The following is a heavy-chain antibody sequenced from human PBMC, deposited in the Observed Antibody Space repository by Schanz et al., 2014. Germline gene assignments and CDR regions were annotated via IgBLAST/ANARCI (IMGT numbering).Heavy chain of an antibody. Sequence: QVQLVQSGAEVKKPGYSVKVSCKASGGTFSSYAINWVRHAPGQGLEWMGRIIPNVGIANYAQKFQGRVTITADKSTSTTYLEVNSLRSEDTAVYYCARTGYDPSLTHWGQGTLVTVSS. J-gene: IGHJ4*02. D-gene: IGHD5-12*01. V-gene: IGHV1-69*09. CDR2: IIPNVGIA. CDR3: ARTGYDPSLTH. CDR1: GGTFSSYA.